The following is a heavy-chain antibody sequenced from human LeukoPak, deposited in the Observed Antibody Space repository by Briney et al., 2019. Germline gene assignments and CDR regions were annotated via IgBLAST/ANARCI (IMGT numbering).Heavy chain of an antibody. CDR2: ISGSGGTT. Sequence: GGSLRLSCAASRFSFSDYAMSWVRQAPGKGLEWVSVISGSGGTTYYADSVKGRFTISRDNSKNTLYLQMNYLRAEDTAVYYCAKGYGSSPRSYYFDYWGQGTLVTVSS. V-gene: IGHV3-23*01. J-gene: IGHJ4*02. D-gene: IGHD6-13*01. CDR3: AKGYGSSPRSYYFDY. CDR1: RFSFSDYA.